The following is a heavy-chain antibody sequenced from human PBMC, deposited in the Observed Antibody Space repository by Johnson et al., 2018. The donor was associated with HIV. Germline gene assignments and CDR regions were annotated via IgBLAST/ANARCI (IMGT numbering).Heavy chain of an antibody. D-gene: IGHD4-17*01. CDR2: IYSGGST. CDR1: GFTVSNNY. CDR3: AREVAGDYGDSPGAFDI. Sequence: VQLVESGGALVQPGGSLRLSCAASGFTVSNNYMSWVRQAPGKGLEWVSIIYSGGSTYYADSVKGRFTISRDNSKNTLYLQMNSLRAEDTAVYYCAREVAGDYGDSPGAFDIWGQGTMVTVS. V-gene: IGHV3-66*01. J-gene: IGHJ3*02.